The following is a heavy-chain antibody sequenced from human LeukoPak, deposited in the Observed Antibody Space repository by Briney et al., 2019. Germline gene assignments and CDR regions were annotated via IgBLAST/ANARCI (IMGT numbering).Heavy chain of an antibody. CDR1: VYTFTSYD. CDR2: MNPNSGNT. J-gene: IGHJ6*03. CDR3: ARGRVHTFLLFPPDYYYYYMDV. V-gene: IGHV1-8*01. D-gene: IGHD3-3*01. Sequence: ASVKVSCKASVYTFTSYDINWVRQATGQGLEWMGWMNPNSGNTGYAQKFQGRVTMTRNTSISTAYMELSSLRSEDTAVYYCARGRVHTFLLFPPDYYYYYMDVWGKGTTVTVSS.